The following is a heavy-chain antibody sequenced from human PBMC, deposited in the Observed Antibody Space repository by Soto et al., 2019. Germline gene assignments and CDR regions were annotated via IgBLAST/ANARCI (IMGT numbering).Heavy chain of an antibody. J-gene: IGHJ6*02. V-gene: IGHV1-69*13. D-gene: IGHD3-9*01. Sequence: SVKVSCKASGGTFSSYAISWVRQAPGQGLEWMGGIIPIFGTANYAQKFQGRVTITADESTSTAYMELSSLRSEDTAVYYCARHTYYDILTGYYSYYYGMDVWGQGTTVTVSS. CDR2: IIPIFGTA. CDR1: GGTFSSYA. CDR3: ARHTYYDILTGYYSYYYGMDV.